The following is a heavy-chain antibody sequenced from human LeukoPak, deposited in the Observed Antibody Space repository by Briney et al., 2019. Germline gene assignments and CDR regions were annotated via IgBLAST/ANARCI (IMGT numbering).Heavy chain of an antibody. J-gene: IGHJ4*02. Sequence: GTLRLSCAASGFTFSSYWMSWVRQAPGKGLEWIAYIYYSGSTNYNPSLKSRVTISVDTSKNQFSLKLSSVTAADTAVYYCACGIAAAASFDYWGQGTLVTVSS. CDR3: ACGIAAAASFDY. V-gene: IGHV4-59*01. CDR1: GFTFSSYW. CDR2: IYYSGST. D-gene: IGHD6-13*01.